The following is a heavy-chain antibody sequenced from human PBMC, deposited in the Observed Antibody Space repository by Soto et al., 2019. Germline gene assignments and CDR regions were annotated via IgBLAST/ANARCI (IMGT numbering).Heavy chain of an antibody. CDR3: ARDGYYGSGSSPL. D-gene: IGHD3-10*01. V-gene: IGHV4-4*02. Sequence: QVQLQESGPGLVKPSGTLSLTCAVSGGSISSSNWWSWVRQPPGKGLEWIGEIYHSGSTNYNPSLKSRVTIPVDKSKNQFSLKLSCVTAADTAVYYCARDGYYGSGSSPLWGQGTLVTVSS. CDR2: IYHSGST. J-gene: IGHJ4*02. CDR1: GGSISSSNW.